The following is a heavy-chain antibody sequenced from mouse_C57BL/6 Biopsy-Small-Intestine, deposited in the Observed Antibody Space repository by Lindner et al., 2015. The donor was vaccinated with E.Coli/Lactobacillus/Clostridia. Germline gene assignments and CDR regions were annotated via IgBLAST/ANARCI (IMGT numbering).Heavy chain of an antibody. Sequence: VQLQESGPELVKPGASVRISCKASGYSFTDNNMNWVKQSNGKNLEWIGVINPNHGLTNYNQKFKGKATLTVDQSSSTAYMQLNSLTSDDSAVYYCARSLGRGGWYFDVWGTGTTVTVSS. D-gene: IGHD4-1*01. CDR1: GYSFTDNN. V-gene: IGHV1-39*01. J-gene: IGHJ1*03. CDR2: INPNHGLT. CDR3: ARSLGRGGWYFDV.